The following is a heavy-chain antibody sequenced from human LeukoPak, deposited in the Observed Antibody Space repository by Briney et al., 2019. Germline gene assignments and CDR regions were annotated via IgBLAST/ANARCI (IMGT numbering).Heavy chain of an antibody. J-gene: IGHJ4*02. D-gene: IGHD4-11*01. Sequence: ASVKVSCKASGYTFTDYYIHWVRQAPGVGLEWMGWINPNTGGPNYAQKFQGGVTMTRDTSISTAYMELNRLTSDDTAVYYCARDGPTVTLDYWGQGTLVTVSS. CDR1: GYTFTDYY. CDR2: INPNTGGP. V-gene: IGHV1-2*02. CDR3: ARDGPTVTLDY.